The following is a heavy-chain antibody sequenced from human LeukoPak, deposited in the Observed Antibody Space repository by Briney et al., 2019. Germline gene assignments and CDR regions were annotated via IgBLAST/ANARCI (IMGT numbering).Heavy chain of an antibody. D-gene: IGHD6-13*01. J-gene: IGHJ4*02. CDR1: GGTFSSYA. CDR3: ARFSTNIAAADHYFDY. CDR2: IIPIFGTA. Sequence: SVKVSCKAPGGTFSSYAISWVRQAPGQGLEWMGGIIPIFGTANYAQKFQGRVTITADESTSTAFMELSSLRSEDTAVHYCARFSTNIAAADHYFDYWGQGTLVTVSS. V-gene: IGHV1-69*01.